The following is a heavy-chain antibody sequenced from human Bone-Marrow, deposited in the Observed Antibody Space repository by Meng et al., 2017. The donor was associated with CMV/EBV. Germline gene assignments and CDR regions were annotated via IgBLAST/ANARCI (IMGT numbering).Heavy chain of an antibody. CDR3: TRDTYGPDDS. CDR2: ISSSSSYI. V-gene: IGHV3-21*01. Sequence: GESLKISCAASGFTFSSYSMNWVRQAPGKGLEWVSSISSSSSYIYYADSVKGRFTISRDNAKNSLYLQMNSLRAEDTAVYYCTRDTYGPDDSWGQGSLVTVSS. J-gene: IGHJ4*02. D-gene: IGHD3-10*01. CDR1: GFTFSSYS.